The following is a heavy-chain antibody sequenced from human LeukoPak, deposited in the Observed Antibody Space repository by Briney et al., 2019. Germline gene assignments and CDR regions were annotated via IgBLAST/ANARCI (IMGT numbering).Heavy chain of an antibody. CDR3: ARHDYFGFGSGSYYYGMDV. V-gene: IGHV4-61*05. CDR2: IYYSGST. J-gene: IGHJ6*02. CDR1: GASISNNNYY. Sequence: SETLSLTCTVSGASISNNNYYWGWIRQPPGKGLEWIGYIYYSGSTNYNPSLKSRVTISVDTSKNQFSLKLSSVTAADTAVYYCARHDYFGFGSGSYYYGMDVWGQGTTVTVSS. D-gene: IGHD3-10*01.